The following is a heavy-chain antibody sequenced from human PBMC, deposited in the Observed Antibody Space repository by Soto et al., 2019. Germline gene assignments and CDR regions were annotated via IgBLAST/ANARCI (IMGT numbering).Heavy chain of an antibody. D-gene: IGHD6-13*01. Sequence: GGSLRLSCTASGFTFGDYAMSWFRQAPGKGLEWVGFIRSKAYGGTTEYAASVKGRFTISRDDSKSIAYLQMNSLKTEDTAVYYRTRVLGSWAYYFDYWGQGTLVTVSS. V-gene: IGHV3-49*03. CDR3: TRVLGSWAYYFDY. CDR1: GFTFGDYA. J-gene: IGHJ4*02. CDR2: IRSKAYGGTT.